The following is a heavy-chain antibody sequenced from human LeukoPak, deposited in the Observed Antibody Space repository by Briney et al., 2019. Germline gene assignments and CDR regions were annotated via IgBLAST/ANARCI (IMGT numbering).Heavy chain of an antibody. V-gene: IGHV4-38-2*01. J-gene: IGHJ5*02. CDR3: ARNTMIRGVIINRFDP. CDR1: GYSISSGYY. D-gene: IGHD3-10*01. CDR2: MYQSGSS. Sequence: SETLSLTCAVSGYSISSGYYWGWIRQPPGKGLEWIGSMYQSGSSYYNPSLKSRVTISVDTSKNQFSLKLRSVTAADTAVYYCARNTMIRGVIINRFDPWGQGTLVTVSS.